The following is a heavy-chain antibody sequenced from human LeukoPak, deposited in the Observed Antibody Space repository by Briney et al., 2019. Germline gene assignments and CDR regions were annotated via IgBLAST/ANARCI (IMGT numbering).Heavy chain of an antibody. CDR3: AKDGGLEHHYGMDV. J-gene: IGHJ6*04. D-gene: IGHD3-16*01. V-gene: IGHV3-23*01. CDR1: GFTFSSYA. Sequence: GGSLRLSCAASGFTFSSYAMSWVRQARGKGLEWVSAISGRGGGTYYGDSVEGRFPISRDNSKHTVYLQMNSLRAEDTAVYYCAKDGGLEHHYGMDVWGKGTTVTVSS. CDR2: ISGRGGGT.